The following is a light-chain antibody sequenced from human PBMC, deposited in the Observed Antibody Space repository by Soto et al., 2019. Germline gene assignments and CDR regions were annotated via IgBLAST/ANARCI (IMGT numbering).Light chain of an antibody. Sequence: QSALTQPASVSGSPGQSITISCTGTSSDVGAYNYVSWYQQYPGKAPKLMIYEVSDRPSGVSNRFSGSKSGNTASLTISGLQAEDEAVYYCSSYTSSSTRVFGTGTKLTVL. J-gene: IGLJ1*01. V-gene: IGLV2-14*01. CDR2: EVS. CDR1: SSDVGAYNY. CDR3: SSYTSSSTRV.